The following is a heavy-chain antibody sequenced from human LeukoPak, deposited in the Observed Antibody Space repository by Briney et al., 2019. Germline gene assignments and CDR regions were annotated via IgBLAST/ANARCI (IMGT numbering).Heavy chain of an antibody. Sequence: ASVKVSCKASGYSFTDYLMHWVRQAPGQGLEWMGWINPNSGGTKYAQKFQGRVTMTRDTSVSTAYMAVSRVRSDDTAVYYCARFYYDSSGRFDYWGQGTLVTVSS. CDR3: ARFYYDSSGRFDY. CDR2: INPNSGGT. V-gene: IGHV1-2*02. J-gene: IGHJ4*02. CDR1: GYSFTDYL. D-gene: IGHD3-22*01.